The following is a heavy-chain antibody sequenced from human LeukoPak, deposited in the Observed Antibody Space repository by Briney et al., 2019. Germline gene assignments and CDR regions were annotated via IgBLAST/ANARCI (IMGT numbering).Heavy chain of an antibody. CDR1: GYTFTSYY. J-gene: IGHJ6*02. Sequence: ASVKVSCKASGYTFTSYYMHWVRQAPGQGLEWMGIINPSGGSTSYAQKFQGRVTMTRDTSTSTVYMELSSLRSEDTAVYYCARTVYCSGGSCRTYYYYYGMDVWGQGTTVTVSS. D-gene: IGHD2-15*01. V-gene: IGHV1-46*01. CDR3: ARTVYCSGGSCRTYYYYYGMDV. CDR2: INPSGGST.